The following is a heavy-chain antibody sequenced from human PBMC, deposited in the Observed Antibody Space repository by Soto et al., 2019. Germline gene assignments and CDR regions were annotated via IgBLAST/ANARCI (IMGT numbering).Heavy chain of an antibody. V-gene: IGHV4-31*03. Sequence: SETLSLTCTVSGGSISSGGYYWSWIRQHPGKGLEWIGYIYYSGSTYYNPSLKSRVTISVDTSKIQFSLKLSSVTAADTAVYYCAISSSGWYYFDYWGQGTLVTVSS. D-gene: IGHD6-19*01. CDR2: IYYSGST. J-gene: IGHJ4*02. CDR1: GGSISSGGYY. CDR3: AISSSGWYYFDY.